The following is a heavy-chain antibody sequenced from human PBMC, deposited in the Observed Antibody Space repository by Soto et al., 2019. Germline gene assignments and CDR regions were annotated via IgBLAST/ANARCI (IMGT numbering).Heavy chain of an antibody. CDR1: GASLSGGSYY. J-gene: IGHJ5*02. CDR3: ARAASPYFDLLSAFDP. CDR2: IYYSGNT. D-gene: IGHD3-9*01. V-gene: IGHV4-61*01. Sequence: PSETLSLTCTVSGASLSGGSYYWSWIRQPPGKGLDLLGYIYYSGNTKYNPSLTSRVTLSVEMSKNQFSLKLNSVTAADPAVYFGARAASPYFDLLSAFDPGGQGVLVPVSS.